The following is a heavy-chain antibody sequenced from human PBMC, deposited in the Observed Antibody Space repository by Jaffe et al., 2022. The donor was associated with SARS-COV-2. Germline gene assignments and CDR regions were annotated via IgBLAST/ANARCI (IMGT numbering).Heavy chain of an antibody. V-gene: IGHV3-15*01. CDR1: GFTFSNAW. J-gene: IGHJ6*03. CDR3: TTGLTAGTGYYYYYMDV. D-gene: IGHD6-13*01. Sequence: EVQLVESGGGLVKPGGSLRLSCAASGFTFSNAWMSWVRQAPGKGLEWVGRIKSKTDGGTTDYAAPVKGRFTISRDDSKNTLYLQMNSLKTEDTAVYYCTTGLTAGTGYYYYYMDVWGKGTTVTVSS. CDR2: IKSKTDGGTT.